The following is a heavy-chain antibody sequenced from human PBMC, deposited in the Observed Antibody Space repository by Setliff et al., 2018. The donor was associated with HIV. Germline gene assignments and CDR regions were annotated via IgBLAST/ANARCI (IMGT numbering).Heavy chain of an antibody. Sequence: PSETLSLTCTISGGSISSYYWSWIRQPPGKGLEWIGSIYYSGSTNYNPSLKSRVTISVDTSKNDISLKLSSVTAADTAVYYCARHGVIAELCYFDSWGQGTLVTVSS. V-gene: IGHV4-59*08. J-gene: IGHJ4*02. CDR1: GGSISSYY. CDR3: ARHGVIAELCYFDS. D-gene: IGHD1-7*01. CDR2: IYYSGST.